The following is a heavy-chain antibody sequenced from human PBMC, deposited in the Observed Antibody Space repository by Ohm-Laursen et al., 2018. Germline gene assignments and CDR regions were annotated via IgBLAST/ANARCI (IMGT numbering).Heavy chain of an antibody. CDR1: GFTFSGYW. Sequence: SLRLSCTASGFTFSGYWMSWVRQAPGKGLEWVANIKQDGSGQDYVDSVKGRFTISRDNAKNSLYLHMDSLRGEDTAVYYCARLRGGYDFDYWGQGTLVTVSS. CDR3: ARLRGGYDFDY. CDR2: IKQDGSGQ. J-gene: IGHJ4*02. V-gene: IGHV3-7*01. D-gene: IGHD5-12*01.